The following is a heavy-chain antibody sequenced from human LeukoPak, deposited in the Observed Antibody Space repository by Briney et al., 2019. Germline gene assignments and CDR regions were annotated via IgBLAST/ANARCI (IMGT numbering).Heavy chain of an antibody. CDR2: IYTSGST. D-gene: IGHD6-6*01. V-gene: IGHV4-61*02. CDR3: AMSIVMDADDAFDI. Sequence: SDTLSLTCSVSGGSLSSGNYYWSCIRPPAGKGLEWIGRIYTSGSTNYNPSLKRRLTMSVDTSKYQFPLKLSSVTAADTAVYYCAMSIVMDADDAFDIWGQGTLVTVSS. CDR1: GGSLSSGNYY. J-gene: IGHJ3*02.